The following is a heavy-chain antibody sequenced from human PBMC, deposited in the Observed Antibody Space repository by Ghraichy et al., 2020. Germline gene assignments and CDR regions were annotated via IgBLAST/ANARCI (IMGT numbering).Heavy chain of an antibody. CDR3: ARDHYYYGMDV. CDR1: GGSISSYY. Sequence: SETLSLTCTVSGGSISSYYWSWIRQPPGKGLEWIGYIYYSGSTNYNPSLKSRVTISVDTSKNQFSLKLSSVTAADTAVYYCARDHYYYGMDVWGQGTTVTVSS. J-gene: IGHJ6*02. CDR2: IYYSGST. V-gene: IGHV4-59*01.